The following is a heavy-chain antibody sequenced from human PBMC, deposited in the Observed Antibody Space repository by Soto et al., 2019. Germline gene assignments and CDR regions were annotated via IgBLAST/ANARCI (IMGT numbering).Heavy chain of an antibody. CDR2: INPSGGST. D-gene: IGHD3-16*02. J-gene: IGHJ4*02. CDR3: ARPIYDYVWGSYRYNGYYFDY. V-gene: IGHV1-46*01. CDR1: GYTFTSYY. Sequence: QVQLVQSGAEVKKPGASVKVSCKASGYTFTSYYMHWVRQAPGQGLEWIGIINPSGGSTSYAQKFQGRVTMTRDTSTSTVYIELSSLRSEDTAVYYCARPIYDYVWGSYRYNGYYFDYWGQGTLVTVSS.